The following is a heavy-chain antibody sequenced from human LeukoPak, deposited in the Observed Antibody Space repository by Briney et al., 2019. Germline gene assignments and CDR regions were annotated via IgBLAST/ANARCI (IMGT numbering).Heavy chain of an antibody. D-gene: IGHD6-25*01. V-gene: IGHV4-61*05. CDR3: ARPAAAGHWYFDL. Sequence: SETLSLTCTVSGGSISSSSYYWSWIRQPPGKGLEWIGYMYYSGSVHYNPSLKTRVSISLDTSKNQFSLKLSSVAAADTAVYYCARPAAAGHWYFDLWGRGTLVTVSS. CDR1: GGSISSSSYY. J-gene: IGHJ2*01. CDR2: MYYSGSV.